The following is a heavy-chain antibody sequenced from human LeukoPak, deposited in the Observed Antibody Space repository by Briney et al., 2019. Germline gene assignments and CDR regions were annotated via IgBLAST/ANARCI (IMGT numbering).Heavy chain of an antibody. D-gene: IGHD3-22*01. CDR2: IWYDGSNK. J-gene: IGHJ6*02. CDR1: GFTFSSYG. V-gene: IGHV3-33*01. Sequence: PGGSLRLSCAASGFTFSSYGMHWVRQAPGKGLEWVAVIWYDGSNKYYADSVKGRFNISRDNSKNTLYLQMNSLRAEDTAVYYCAREQWLLLDYYYGMDVWGQGTTVTVSS. CDR3: AREQWLLLDYYYGMDV.